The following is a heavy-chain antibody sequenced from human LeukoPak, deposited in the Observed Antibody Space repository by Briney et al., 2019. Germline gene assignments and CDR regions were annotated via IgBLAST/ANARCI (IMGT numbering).Heavy chain of an antibody. CDR2: VDPQNGET. CDR3: ATDDYGDYWARF. CDR1: AYIFTDYY. D-gene: IGHD4-17*01. V-gene: IGHV1-69-2*01. Sequence: ASVKVSCKASAYIFTDYYMHWVQQAPGKGLEWMGRVDPQNGETVYAENFQGRVTMTADTSTDTAYMELTSLRSEDTAVYYCATDDYGDYWARFWGQGSLVTVSS. J-gene: IGHJ4*02.